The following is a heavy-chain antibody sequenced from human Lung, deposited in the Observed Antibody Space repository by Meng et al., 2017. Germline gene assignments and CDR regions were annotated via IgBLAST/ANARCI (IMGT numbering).Heavy chain of an antibody. J-gene: IGHJ6*02. CDR3: ARDIYTSTWLGMDV. CDR1: GDTVSSNSAS. D-gene: IGHD6-13*01. V-gene: IGHV6-1*01. CDR2: TYYRSKWSN. Sequence: QTRSLTGAISGDTVSSNSASWNWIRQSPSRGLEWLGRTYYRSKWSNDYAVSVKSRMTINPDTSKNQFSLQLNSVTPEDTAVYYCARDIYTSTWLGMDVWGQGTTVTVSS.